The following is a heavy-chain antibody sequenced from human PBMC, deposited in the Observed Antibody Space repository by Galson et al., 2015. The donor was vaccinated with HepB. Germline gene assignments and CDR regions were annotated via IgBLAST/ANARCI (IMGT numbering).Heavy chain of an antibody. CDR3: TSPTAAGTDY. D-gene: IGHD6-13*01. V-gene: IGHV3-73*01. CDR1: GFTFSGSA. Sequence: SLRLPCAASGFTFSGSAMHRVRQASGTGLEWVGRIRSKANSYATAYAASVKGRFTISRDDSKNTAYLQMNSLKTEDTAVYYCTSPTAAGTDYWGQGTLVTVSS. J-gene: IGHJ4*02. CDR2: IRSKANSYAT.